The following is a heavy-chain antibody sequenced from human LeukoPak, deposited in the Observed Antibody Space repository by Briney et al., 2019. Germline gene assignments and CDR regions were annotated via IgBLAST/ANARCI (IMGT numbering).Heavy chain of an antibody. CDR1: GGTFSSYA. J-gene: IGHJ4*02. Sequence: SVKVSCKASGGTFSSYAISWVRQAPGQGLEWMGGIIPIFGTANYAQKFQGRVTITADKSTSTAYMELRSLRSDDTAVYYCATLGGGSCCSFDYWGQGTLVTVSS. CDR2: IIPIFGTA. CDR3: ATLGGGSCCSFDY. D-gene: IGHD2-15*01. V-gene: IGHV1-69*06.